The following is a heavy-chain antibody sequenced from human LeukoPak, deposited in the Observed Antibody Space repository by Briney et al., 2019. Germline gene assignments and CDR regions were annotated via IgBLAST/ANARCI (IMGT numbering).Heavy chain of an antibody. J-gene: IGHJ4*02. Sequence: KPSETLSLTCTVSGGSINTYYWSWIRQPPGKGLEWIGYIFYSGTTNYNPSLKSRVTMSVDTSKNQFSLNLTSVTAADTAVYYCARHGTPMAPRTPWGKGPLVTVSS. CDR3: ARHGTPMAPRTP. CDR2: IFYSGTT. D-gene: IGHD1/OR15-1a*01. CDR1: GGSINTYY. V-gene: IGHV4-59*08.